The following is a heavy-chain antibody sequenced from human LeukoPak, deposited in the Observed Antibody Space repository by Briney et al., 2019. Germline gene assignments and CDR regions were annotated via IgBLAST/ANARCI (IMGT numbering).Heavy chain of an antibody. Sequence: AASVKVSCKASGYTFTGYYMHWVRQAPGQRVEWMGRINPNSGGTNYAQKFQGRVTMTRDTSISPAYMELRRLRSEDTAVYYCARVCIAVRNYWGEGALVTVSS. CDR2: INPNSGGT. D-gene: IGHD6-19*01. J-gene: IGHJ4*02. CDR3: ARVCIAVRNY. CDR1: GYTFTGYY. V-gene: IGHV1-2*06.